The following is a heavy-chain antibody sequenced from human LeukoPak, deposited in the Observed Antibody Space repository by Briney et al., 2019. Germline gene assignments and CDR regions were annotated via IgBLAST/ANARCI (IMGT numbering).Heavy chain of an antibody. J-gene: IGHJ4*02. CDR2: IYSGGST. Sequence: GGSLRLSCAASGFTVSSNYMSWVRQAPGKGLEWVSVIYSGGSTYYADSVKGRFTISRDNSKNTLYLQMNSLRAEDTAVYYCARVRGRYYYDSGLSPGEFDYWGQGTLVTVSS. CDR3: ARVRGRYYYDSGLSPGEFDY. V-gene: IGHV3-53*01. D-gene: IGHD3-22*01. CDR1: GFTVSSNY.